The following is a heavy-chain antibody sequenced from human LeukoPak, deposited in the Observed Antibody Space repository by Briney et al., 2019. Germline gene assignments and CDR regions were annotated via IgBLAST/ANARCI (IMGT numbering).Heavy chain of an antibody. CDR1: GGSISSYY. CDR2: IYYSGST. CDR3: ARGDCSSTSCYGDRTTGHYFDY. J-gene: IGHJ4*02. D-gene: IGHD2-2*01. Sequence: SETLSLTCTVSGGSISSYYWSWIRQPPGKGLEWIGYIYYSGSTNYNPSLKSRVTISVGTSKNQFSLKLSSVTAADTAVYYCARGDCSSTSCYGDRTTGHYFDYWGQGTLVTVSS. V-gene: IGHV4-59*08.